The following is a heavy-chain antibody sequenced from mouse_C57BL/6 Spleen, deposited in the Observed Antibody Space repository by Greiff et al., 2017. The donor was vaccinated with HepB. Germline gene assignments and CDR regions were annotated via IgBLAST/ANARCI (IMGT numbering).Heavy chain of an antibody. CDR3: AKLTTVVATDYAMDY. J-gene: IGHJ4*01. CDR1: GYTFTSYT. D-gene: IGHD1-1*01. Sequence: QVHVKQSGAELARPGASVKMSCKASGYTFTSYTMHCVKQRPGQGLEWIGYINPSSGYTKYNQKFKDKATLTADKSSSTAYMQLSSLTSEDSAVYYCAKLTTVVATDYAMDYWGQGTSFTVSS. CDR2: INPSSGYT. V-gene: IGHV1-4*01.